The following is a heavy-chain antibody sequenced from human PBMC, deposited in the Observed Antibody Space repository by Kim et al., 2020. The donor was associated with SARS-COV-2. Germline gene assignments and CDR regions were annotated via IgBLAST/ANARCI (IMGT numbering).Heavy chain of an antibody. D-gene: IGHD3-22*01. J-gene: IGHJ4*02. CDR3: ARDDSSGYHDY. Sequence: GGSLRLSCAASGFTFSSYAMHWVRQAPGKGLEYVSAISSNGGSTYYANSVKGRFTISRDNSKNTLYLQMGSLRAEDMAVYYCARDDSSGYHDYWGQGTLVTVSS. V-gene: IGHV3-64*01. CDR2: ISSNGGST. CDR1: GFTFSSYA.